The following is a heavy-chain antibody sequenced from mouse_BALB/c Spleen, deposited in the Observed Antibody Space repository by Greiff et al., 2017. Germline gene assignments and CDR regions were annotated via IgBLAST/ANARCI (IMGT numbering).Heavy chain of an antibody. CDR2: IDPETGGT. CDR3: TNYYGSSYTYFDY. CDR1: GYTFTDYE. V-gene: IGHV1-15*01. Sequence: QVHVKQSGAELVRPGASVTLSCKASGYTFTDYEMHWVKQTPVHGLEWIGAIDPETGGTAYNQKFKGKATLTADKSSSTAYMELRSLTSEDSAVYYWTNYYGSSYTYFDYWGQGTTLTVSS. J-gene: IGHJ2*01. D-gene: IGHD1-1*01.